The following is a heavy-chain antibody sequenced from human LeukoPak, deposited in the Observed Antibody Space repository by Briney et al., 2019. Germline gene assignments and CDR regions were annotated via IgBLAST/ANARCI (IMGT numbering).Heavy chain of an antibody. Sequence: GGSLRLSCAASGLTFSSYAMSWVRQAPGKGLEWVSAVSGSGGSTYYADSVKGRFTISRDNSKNTLYLQMNSLRAEDTAVYYCAKDDTVPMYYFDYWGQGTLVTVSS. V-gene: IGHV3-23*01. J-gene: IGHJ4*02. CDR3: AKDDTVPMYYFDY. D-gene: IGHD4-17*01. CDR2: VSGSGGST. CDR1: GLTFSSYA.